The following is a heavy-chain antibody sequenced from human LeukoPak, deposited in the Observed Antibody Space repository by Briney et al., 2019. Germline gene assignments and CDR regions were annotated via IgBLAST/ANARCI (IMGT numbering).Heavy chain of an antibody. J-gene: IGHJ5*02. CDR2: ISSSGSTI. D-gene: IGHD4-17*01. V-gene: IGHV3-11*01. Sequence: GGSLRLSCAASGFTFTNYWMHWVRQAPGKGLEWVSYISSSGSTIYYADSVKGRFTISRDNAKNSLYLQMNSLRAEDTAVYYCARGPTGDYVPFDPWGQGTLVTVSS. CDR1: GFTFTNYW. CDR3: ARGPTGDYVPFDP.